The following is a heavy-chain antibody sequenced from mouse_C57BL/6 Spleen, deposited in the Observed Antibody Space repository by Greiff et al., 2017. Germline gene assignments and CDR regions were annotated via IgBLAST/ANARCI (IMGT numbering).Heavy chain of an antibody. V-gene: IGHV5-4*01. D-gene: IGHD2-4*01. J-gene: IGHJ4*01. CDR1: GFTFSSYA. Sequence: EVQRVESGGGLVKPGGSLKLSCAASGFTFSSYAMSWVRQTPEKRLEWVATISDGGSYTYYPDNVKGRFTISRDNAKNTLYLQMSHLKSEDTAMWYCARYDYDGLYWAMGYRGQGASETVSS. CDR2: ISDGGSYT. CDR3: ARYDYDGLYWAMGY.